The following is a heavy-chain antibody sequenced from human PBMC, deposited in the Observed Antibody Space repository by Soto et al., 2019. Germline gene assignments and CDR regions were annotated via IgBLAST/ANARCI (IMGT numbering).Heavy chain of an antibody. Sequence: QVQLVQSGAEVKKPGSSVKVSCKASGGTFSSYAISWVRQAPGQGLEWMGGIIPIFGTANYAQKFQGRVTNSAGEITSTSHIGPRSLEFGGTGVDYCAEAEQAWGDLFGLRGPGTLVTVSS. V-gene: IGHV1-69*12. CDR3: AEAEQAWGDLFGL. CDR1: GGTFSSYA. CDR2: IIPIFGTA. D-gene: IGHD3-16*01. J-gene: IGHJ4*02.